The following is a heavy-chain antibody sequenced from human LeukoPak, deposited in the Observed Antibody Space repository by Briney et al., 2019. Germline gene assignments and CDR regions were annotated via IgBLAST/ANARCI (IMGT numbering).Heavy chain of an antibody. Sequence: GGSLRLSCAASGFTFSSYTMNWVRQAPGKGLEWVSSISSSSSYMYYADSVKGRFTISRDNAKNSLYLQMNSLKTEDTAVYYCTTHAYSSSWHEAFDYWGQGTLVTVSS. J-gene: IGHJ4*02. D-gene: IGHD6-13*01. CDR2: ISSSSSYM. CDR3: TTHAYSSSWHEAFDY. CDR1: GFTFSSYT. V-gene: IGHV3-21*03.